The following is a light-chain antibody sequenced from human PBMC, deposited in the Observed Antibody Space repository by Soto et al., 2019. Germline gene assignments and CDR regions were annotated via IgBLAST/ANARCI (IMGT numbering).Light chain of an antibody. CDR2: WAS. CDR3: QQYYTTPLT. J-gene: IGKJ4*01. Sequence: DIVMTQSPDSLAVSLGERATINCKSSQSVLYSSNHQNYLAWYQQKPGQPPQLLIYWASTRESGVPDRFSGSGSGTDFTLTISSLQAEDVAVYYCQQYYTTPLTFGGGTMVDIK. V-gene: IGKV4-1*01. CDR1: QSVLYSSNHQNY.